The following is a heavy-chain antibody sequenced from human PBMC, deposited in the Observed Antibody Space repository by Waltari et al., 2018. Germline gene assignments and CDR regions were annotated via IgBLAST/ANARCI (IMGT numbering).Heavy chain of an antibody. D-gene: IGHD3-10*01. CDR2: FNGRDGGA. CDR3: AKLRNYGTTWAGAFDC. V-gene: IGHV3-23*01. CDR1: GFTLPTYA. J-gene: IGHJ4*02. Sequence: EEQLLQSGGGLLQPGGSLILSCAASGFTLPTYAMSWVRQAPGKGLEWVSAFNGRDGGAYYADSVKGRFTISSDNSRNTLYLQMNSLRAEDTAVYYCAKLRNYGTTWAGAFDCWGQGTLVTVSS.